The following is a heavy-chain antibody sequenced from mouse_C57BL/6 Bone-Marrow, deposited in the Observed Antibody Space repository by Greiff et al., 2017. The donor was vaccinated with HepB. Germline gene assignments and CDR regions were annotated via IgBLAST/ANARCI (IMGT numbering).Heavy chain of an antibody. J-gene: IGHJ3*01. CDR1: GYAFSSYW. D-gene: IGHD2-5*01. CDR3: ARSTYSNYEGFAY. CDR2: IYPGDGDT. Sequence: QVQRQQSGAELVKPGASVKISCKASGYAFSSYWMNWVKQRPGKGLEWIGQIYPGDGDTNYNGKFKGKATLTADKSSSTAYMQLSSLTSEDSAVYFCARSTYSNYEGFAYWGQGTLVTVSA. V-gene: IGHV1-80*01.